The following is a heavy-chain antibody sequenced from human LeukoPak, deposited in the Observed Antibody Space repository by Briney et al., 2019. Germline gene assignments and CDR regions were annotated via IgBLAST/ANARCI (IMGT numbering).Heavy chain of an antibody. Sequence: ASVKVSCKASGDTVSTYAINWVRQAPGQGLEWMGGSMPLFGTSNYAQKFQGRVTITTDESTGTAYMELRSLRSDDTAVYYCARDQYDSVWGSHRPYFDYWGQGTLVTVSS. J-gene: IGHJ4*02. CDR3: ARDQYDSVWGSHRPYFDY. CDR2: SMPLFGTS. D-gene: IGHD3-16*02. V-gene: IGHV1-69*05. CDR1: GDTVSTYA.